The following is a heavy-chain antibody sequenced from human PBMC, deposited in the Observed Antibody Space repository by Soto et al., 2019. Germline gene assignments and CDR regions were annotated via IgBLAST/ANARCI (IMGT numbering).Heavy chain of an antibody. Sequence: SETLSLTCTVSGGSIRSGGYYWSWVRQNPRRGLEWIGNIYYSGNTYYNPSLKSRLTISVDTSKNQFSLNPSSVTAADTAVYYCARERLMATAGTARHYFGLDVWGQGTTVTVSS. V-gene: IGHV4-31*03. J-gene: IGHJ6*02. D-gene: IGHD5-18*01. CDR3: ARERLMATAGTARHYFGLDV. CDR1: GGSIRSGGYY. CDR2: IYYSGNT.